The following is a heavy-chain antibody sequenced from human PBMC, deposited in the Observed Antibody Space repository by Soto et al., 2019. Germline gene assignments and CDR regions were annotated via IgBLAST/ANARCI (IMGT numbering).Heavy chain of an antibody. V-gene: IGHV3-23*01. CDR3: AKDLHHYYDSSGYLDY. J-gene: IGHJ4*02. CDR1: GFTFSSYA. Sequence: PGGSLRLSCAASGFTFSSYAMSWVRQAPGKGLEWVSAISGSGGSTYYADSVKGRFTISRDNSKNTLYLQMNSLRAEDTAVYYCAKDLHHYYDSSGYLDYWGQGTLVTVSS. D-gene: IGHD3-22*01. CDR2: ISGSGGST.